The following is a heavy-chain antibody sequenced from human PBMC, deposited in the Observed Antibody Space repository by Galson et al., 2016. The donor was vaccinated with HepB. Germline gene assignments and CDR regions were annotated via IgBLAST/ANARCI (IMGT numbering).Heavy chain of an antibody. D-gene: IGHD2-2*01. CDR2: IDEDGSET. Sequence: SLRLSCAASGFIFSYDWTHWVRQTAGRGLTYIAHIDEDGSETSYADSVKGRFTISRDNAMDTVYLQMNSLRAEDTAVYYCARLGPVQGYCSRTSCYWYWGQGTLVTVSS. V-gene: IGHV3-74*01. CDR3: ARLGPVQGYCSRTSCYWY. CDR1: GFIFSYDW. J-gene: IGHJ4*02.